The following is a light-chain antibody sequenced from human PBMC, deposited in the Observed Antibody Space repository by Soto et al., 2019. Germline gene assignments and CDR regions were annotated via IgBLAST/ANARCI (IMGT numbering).Light chain of an antibody. Sequence: DIVMTQSPDSLAVSLGERATINCKSSQSVLYNSNNKNYLTWYQQKPGQPPKLLIYWASIRESGVPDRFSGSGSGADFTLTISSLQADDVAVYYCQQYYSTPYTFGQGTKLEIK. J-gene: IGKJ2*01. CDR2: WAS. V-gene: IGKV4-1*01. CDR3: QQYYSTPYT. CDR1: QSVLYNSNNKNY.